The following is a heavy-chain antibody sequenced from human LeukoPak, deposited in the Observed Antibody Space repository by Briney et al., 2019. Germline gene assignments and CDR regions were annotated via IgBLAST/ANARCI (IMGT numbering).Heavy chain of an antibody. CDR2: IYYSGST. V-gene: IGHV4-39*07. J-gene: IGHJ5*02. D-gene: IGHD3-10*01. CDR3: TREVEGYSYASGRFLHFDP. Sequence: SETLSLTCTVSGDSIRSSSYHWGWIRQPPGKGLEWIGGIYYSGSTYNNRSLKRRLTISIDTSKNQFSLRLSSVTAADTAVYYCTREVEGYSYASGRFLHFDPWGQGTLVTVSS. CDR1: GDSIRSSSYH.